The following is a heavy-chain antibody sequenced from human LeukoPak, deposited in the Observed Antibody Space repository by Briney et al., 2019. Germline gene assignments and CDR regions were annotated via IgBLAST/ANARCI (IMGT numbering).Heavy chain of an antibody. CDR2: IYPSDSDS. Sequence: AGESLKISCKSSGYTFITYWIGWVRQMPGKGLEWMGIIYPSDSDSRYSPSFQGQVTISADKSINTAYLQWSSLKASDTAIYYCARVNYGSGPYDAFDIWGQGTMVTVTS. CDR3: ARVNYGSGPYDAFDI. J-gene: IGHJ3*02. V-gene: IGHV5-51*01. D-gene: IGHD3-10*01. CDR1: GYTFITYW.